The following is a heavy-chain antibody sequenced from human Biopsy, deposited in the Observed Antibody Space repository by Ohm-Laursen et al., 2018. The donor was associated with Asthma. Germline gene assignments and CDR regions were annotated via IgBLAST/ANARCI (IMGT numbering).Heavy chain of an antibody. CDR1: GDSISSSSYY. CDR2: NYYSGNT. V-gene: IGHV4-39*01. J-gene: IGHJ4*02. CDR3: ARHRGDSSGYYYDSFDY. D-gene: IGHD3-22*01. Sequence: SDTLSLTCTVSGDSISSSSYYWGWIRQPPGKGLEWIGSNYYSGNTYYNPSLKSRVTISVDTSKNQFSLKLYSVTAVDTAVYYCARHRGDSSGYYYDSFDYWGQGTLVTVSS.